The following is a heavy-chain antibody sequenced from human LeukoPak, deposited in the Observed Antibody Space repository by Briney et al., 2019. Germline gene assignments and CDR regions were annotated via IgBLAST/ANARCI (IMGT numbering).Heavy chain of an antibody. CDR2: FYSVGST. V-gene: IGHV4-4*07. Sequence: SETLSLTCTVAGGSISSYDWSWIRQPAGKGLEWIGRFYSVGSTDYNPSLKSRASMSVDTSKNQFSLKLSSVTAADTAVYYCARVYSGYDLPGSLANYYFDYWGQGALVTVSS. J-gene: IGHJ4*02. D-gene: IGHD5-12*01. CDR1: GGSISSYD. CDR3: ARVYSGYDLPGSLANYYFDY.